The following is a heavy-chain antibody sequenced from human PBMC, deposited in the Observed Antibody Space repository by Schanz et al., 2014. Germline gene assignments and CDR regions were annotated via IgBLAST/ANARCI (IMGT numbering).Heavy chain of an antibody. D-gene: IGHD3-10*01. V-gene: IGHV1-69*02. CDR2: IIPVLNIA. CDR1: GGTFSSDT. CDR3: ARGRGLYDY. J-gene: IGHJ4*02. Sequence: QVHLVQSGAEVKKPGSSVKVSCKASGGTFSSDTFNWVRQAPGQGLEWMGKIIPVLNIATYAQRFQGRVSITADTSTNTAYMELSSLTSEDTAVHYCARGRGLYDYWGQGTLVTVSS.